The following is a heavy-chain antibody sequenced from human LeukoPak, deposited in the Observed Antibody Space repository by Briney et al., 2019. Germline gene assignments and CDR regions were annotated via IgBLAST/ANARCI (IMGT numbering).Heavy chain of an antibody. CDR1: GFTFSSYA. CDR3: AKDVTYYSDNTGSCGAFHI. J-gene: IGHJ3*02. V-gene: IGHV3-23*01. CDR2: VSYSGGST. D-gene: IGHD3-22*01. Sequence: GRSLRLSCAASGFTFSSYAMSWVRQAPGKGLEWVSIVSYSGGSTFYADSVKGRFTISRDNSKNTLYLQMNSLRADDTAVYYRAKDVTYYSDNTGSCGAFHIWGQGTMVT.